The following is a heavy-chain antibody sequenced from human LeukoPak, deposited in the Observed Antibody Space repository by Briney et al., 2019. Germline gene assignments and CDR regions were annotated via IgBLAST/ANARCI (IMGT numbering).Heavy chain of an antibody. J-gene: IGHJ6*02. CDR2: ISSGSGTI. Sequence: GGSLRLTCVVSGFNFNSHNMNWVRQAPGKGLEWVSYISSGSGTIYYADSVEGRFTISRDNAKNSLFLEMNSLRADDTAVYYCAREVVIFPDYYYYGMDVWGQGTTVTVSS. V-gene: IGHV3-48*04. CDR1: GFNFNSHN. D-gene: IGHD3-9*01. CDR3: AREVVIFPDYYYYGMDV.